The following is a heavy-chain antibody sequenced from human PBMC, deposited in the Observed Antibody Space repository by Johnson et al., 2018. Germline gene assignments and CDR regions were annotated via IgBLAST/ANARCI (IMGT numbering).Heavy chain of an antibody. CDR1: GGSFSGYY. CDR3: ARSVYYYSSGSLTGYYYYMDV. J-gene: IGHJ6*03. V-gene: IGHV4-34*01. Sequence: QVRLQQWGAGLLKPSETLSLTCAVYGGSFSGYYWSWIRQPPGKGLEWIGEINHSGSTNYNQSLKSRVTISVDTSKNQFSLKLSSVTAADTAVYYCARSVYYYSSGSLTGYYYYMDVWGKGTTVTVSS. CDR2: INHSGST. D-gene: IGHD3-22*01.